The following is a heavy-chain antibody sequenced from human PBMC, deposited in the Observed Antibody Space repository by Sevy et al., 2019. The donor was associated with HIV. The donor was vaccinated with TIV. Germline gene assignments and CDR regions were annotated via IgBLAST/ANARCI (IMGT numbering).Heavy chain of an antibody. CDR1: GFTFSSYS. D-gene: IGHD7-27*01. CDR2: ISSSSSYI. V-gene: IGHV3-21*01. CDR3: ARSGDYYYYYMDV. J-gene: IGHJ6*03. Sequence: GGSLRLSCAASGFTFSSYSMNWVRQAPGKGLEWVSSISSSSSYIYYADSVKCRFTISRDNAKNSLYLQMNSLRAEDTAVYYCARSGDYYYYYMDVWGKGTTVTVSS.